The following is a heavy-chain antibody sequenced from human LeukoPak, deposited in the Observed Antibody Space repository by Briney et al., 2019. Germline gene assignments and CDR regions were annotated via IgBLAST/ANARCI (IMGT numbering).Heavy chain of an antibody. CDR3: VKEPRGYSFSFDI. V-gene: IGHV3-23*01. Sequence: GGSLRLSCAASGFTFSTCAINWVRQAPGKGLEWVSAISGSGSKTFYADSVKGRFTISRDNPKNTLYLQMNSLRPEDTAVYYCVKEPRGYSFSFDIWGQGIMVTVSS. CDR1: GFTFSTCA. J-gene: IGHJ3*02. D-gene: IGHD5-18*01. CDR2: ISGSGSKT.